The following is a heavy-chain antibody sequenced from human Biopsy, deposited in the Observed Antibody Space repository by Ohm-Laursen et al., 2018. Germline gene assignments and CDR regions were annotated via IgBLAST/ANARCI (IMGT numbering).Heavy chain of an antibody. J-gene: IGHJ4*02. D-gene: IGHD3-10*01. V-gene: IGHV3-11*01. CDR2: ISGSGTTI. Sequence: GSLRLSCAAPDFTFSGYAMSWVRQPPGKGLEWLSYISGSGTTIFYADSVKGRFTVSRDNAKNSLYLQMNSLTVEDTAVYYCARDGAGSYHDYWGQGTLVTVSS. CDR1: DFTFSGYA. CDR3: ARDGAGSYHDY.